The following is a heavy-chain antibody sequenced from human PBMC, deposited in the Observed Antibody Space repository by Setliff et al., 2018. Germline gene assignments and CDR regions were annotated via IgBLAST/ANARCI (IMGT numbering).Heavy chain of an antibody. Sequence: PGESLRLSCVGSGFNFDEFAMHWVRQAPGKGLEWVSFISWDGSSTSYADSVTGRFTISRDNSKVSLFLKMNSLTTEDTALYYCTKDRSDSGYAGFDYWGQGSQVTVSS. CDR1: GFNFDEFA. CDR3: TKDRSDSGYAGFDY. CDR2: ISWDGSST. V-gene: IGHV3-43D*04. J-gene: IGHJ4*02. D-gene: IGHD5-12*01.